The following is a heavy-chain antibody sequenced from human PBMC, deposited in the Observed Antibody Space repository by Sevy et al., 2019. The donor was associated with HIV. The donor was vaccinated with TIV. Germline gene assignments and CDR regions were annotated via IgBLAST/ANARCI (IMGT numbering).Heavy chain of an antibody. J-gene: IGHJ4*02. CDR3: AKRGSSGWGNYYFDY. Sequence: GGSLRLSCAASGFTFSSYAMSWVRQAPGKGLEWVSAISGGGGSTYYADSVKGRFTISRDNSKNTLYLQMNSLRAEDTAVYYCAKRGSSGWGNYYFDYWGPGTLVTVSS. CDR1: GFTFSSYA. CDR2: ISGGGGST. D-gene: IGHD6-19*01. V-gene: IGHV3-23*01.